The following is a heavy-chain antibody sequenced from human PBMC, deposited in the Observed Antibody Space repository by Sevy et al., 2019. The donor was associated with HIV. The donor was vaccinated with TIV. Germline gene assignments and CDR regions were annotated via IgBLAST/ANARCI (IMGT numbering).Heavy chain of an antibody. CDR1: GFTFDDYA. CDR2: ISWNSGSI. J-gene: IGHJ3*02. D-gene: IGHD7-27*01. Sequence: GWSLRLSCAASGFTFDDYAMHWVRQAPGKGLEWVSGISWNSGSIGYADSVKGRFTISRDNAKNSLYLQMNSLRAEDTALYYCAKGTGDTFLADAFDIWGQGTMVTVSS. CDR3: AKGTGDTFLADAFDI. V-gene: IGHV3-9*01.